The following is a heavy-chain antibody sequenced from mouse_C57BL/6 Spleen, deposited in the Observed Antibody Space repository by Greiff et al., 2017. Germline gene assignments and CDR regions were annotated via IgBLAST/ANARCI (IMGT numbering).Heavy chain of an antibody. CDR1: GYTFTSYW. CDR3: ARSYYYGSSYDGFAD. D-gene: IGHD1-1*01. V-gene: IGHV1-69*01. J-gene: IGHJ3*01. CDR2: IDPSDSYT. Sequence: VQLQQPGAELVMPGASVKLSCKASGYTFTSYWMHWVKQRPGQGLEWIGEIDPSDSYTNYNQKFKGKSTLTVDKSSSTAYMQLSSLTSEDSAVYYCARSYYYGSSYDGFADWGKGTLVTVSA.